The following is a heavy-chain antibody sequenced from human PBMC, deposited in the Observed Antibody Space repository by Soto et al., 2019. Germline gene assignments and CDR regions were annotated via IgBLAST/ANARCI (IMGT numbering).Heavy chain of an antibody. CDR3: ARDLNTIFGSDAYYFDY. Sequence: GGSLRLSCAASGFTFSSYAMHWVRQAPGKGLEWVAVISYDGSNKYYADSVKGRFTISRDNSKNTLYLQMNSLRAEDTAVYYCARDLNTIFGSDAYYFDYWGQGTLVTVSS. D-gene: IGHD3-3*01. J-gene: IGHJ4*02. V-gene: IGHV3-30-3*01. CDR2: ISYDGSNK. CDR1: GFTFSSYA.